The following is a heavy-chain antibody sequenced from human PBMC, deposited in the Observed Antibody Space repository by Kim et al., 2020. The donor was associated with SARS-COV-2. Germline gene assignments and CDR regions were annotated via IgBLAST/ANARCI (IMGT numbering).Heavy chain of an antibody. J-gene: IGHJ4*02. D-gene: IGHD1-26*01. CDR2: IGSSSDFI. CDR3: TRGLGGGGDYFDF. V-gene: IGHV3-21*06. CDR1: GFTFSPYN. Sequence: GGSLRLSCSASGFTFSPYNLNWVRQAPGKGLEWVTSIGSSSDFIYYADSVKGRFTISRDNGKNSLFLQMSSLRAEDTATYYCTRGLGGGGDYFDFWGQGT.